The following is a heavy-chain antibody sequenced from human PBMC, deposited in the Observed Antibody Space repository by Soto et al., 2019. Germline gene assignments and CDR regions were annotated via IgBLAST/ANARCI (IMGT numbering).Heavy chain of an antibody. D-gene: IGHD3-10*01. CDR3: ARLDNTVHYFGSGIAWSAP. J-gene: IGHJ5*02. Sequence: PGESLKISCKGSGYSFTSYWISWVRQMPGKGLEWMGRIDPSDSYTNYSPSFQGHVTISADKSISTAYLQWSSLKASDTAMYYCARLDNTVHYFGSGIAWSAPGGKGTLVPVSS. CDR2: IDPSDSYT. CDR1: GYSFTSYW. V-gene: IGHV5-10-1*01.